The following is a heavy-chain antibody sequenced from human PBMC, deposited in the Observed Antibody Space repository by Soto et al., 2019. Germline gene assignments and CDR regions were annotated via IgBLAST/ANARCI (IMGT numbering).Heavy chain of an antibody. J-gene: IGHJ3*02. CDR2: IYHSGRT. CDR3: ARDAAISGIEAFDI. D-gene: IGHD1-20*01. Sequence: QLQLQESGSGLVKPSQTLSLTCAVSGGSISSGGYSWSWIRQPPGKGLEWIGYIYHSGRTFYNSFLKSRVAISVDRSKNQFSLRLSSVTAADTAVYYCARDAAISGIEAFDIWGQGTMVTVSS. CDR1: GGSISSGGYS. V-gene: IGHV4-30-2*01.